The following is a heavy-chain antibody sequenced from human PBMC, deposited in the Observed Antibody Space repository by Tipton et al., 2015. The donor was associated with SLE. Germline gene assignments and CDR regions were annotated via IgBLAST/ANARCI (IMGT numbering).Heavy chain of an antibody. CDR2: IYSSGIT. J-gene: IGHJ3*02. CDR3: ARQTAQAFDI. CDR1: NGSISSAGYY. D-gene: IGHD2-21*02. V-gene: IGHV4-31*03. Sequence: LRLSCTVSNGSISSAGYYWSWIRQHPGKGLEWIGYIYSSGITYYNPSLTGRPAISLDASKKQFSLKLTSVTTADTAVYYCARQTAQAFDIWGQGTMVTVSS.